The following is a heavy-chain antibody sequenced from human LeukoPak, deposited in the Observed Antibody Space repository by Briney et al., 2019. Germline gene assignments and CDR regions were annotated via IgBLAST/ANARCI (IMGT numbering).Heavy chain of an antibody. CDR2: IYYSGST. J-gene: IGHJ5*02. V-gene: IGHV4-39*01. CDR3: ARGGLSETYNWFDP. CDR1: GGSISSSSYY. Sequence: SETLSLTCTVSGGSISSSSYYWGWIRQPPGKGLEWIGSIYYSGSTYYNPSLKSRVTISVDTSKNQFSLQLNSVTPEDTAVYYCARGGLSETYNWFDPWGQGTLVTVSS. D-gene: IGHD2/OR15-2a*01.